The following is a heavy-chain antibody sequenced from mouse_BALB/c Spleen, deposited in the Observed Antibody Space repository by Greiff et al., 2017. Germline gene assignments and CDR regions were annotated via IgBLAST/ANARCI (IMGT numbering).Heavy chain of an antibody. D-gene: IGHD2-4*01. CDR1: GYSFTSYY. V-gene: IGHV1S135*01. J-gene: IGHJ3*01. Sequence: VQLQQSGPELMKPGASVKISCKASGYSFTSYYMHWVKQSHGKSLEWIGYIDHFNGGTSYNQKFKGKATLTVDKSSSTAYMHLSSLTSEDSAVYYCAPYDYDRAWFAYWGQGTLVTVSA. CDR3: APYDYDRAWFAY. CDR2: IDHFNGGT.